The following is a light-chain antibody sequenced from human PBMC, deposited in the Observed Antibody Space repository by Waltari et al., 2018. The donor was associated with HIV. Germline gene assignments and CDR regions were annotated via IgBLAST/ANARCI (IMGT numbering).Light chain of an antibody. CDR3: QHRSSWPRGT. CDR2: DAS. V-gene: IGKV3-11*01. Sequence: EIVLTQSPATLSLSPGDRATLSSRASQSISSSLACYQQKPAQAPSLLIYDASNRAPGIPARFSGSGSATDFTLTISSLEPEDFAVYYCQHRSSWPRGTFGQGTKLEIK. J-gene: IGKJ2*01. CDR1: QSISSS.